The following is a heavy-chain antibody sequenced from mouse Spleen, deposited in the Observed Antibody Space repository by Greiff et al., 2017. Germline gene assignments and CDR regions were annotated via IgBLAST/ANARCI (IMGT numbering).Heavy chain of an antibody. CDR1: GYTFTSYG. CDR2: IYPRSGNT. V-gene: IGHV1-81*01. Sequence: VKLQQSGAELARPGASVKLSCKASGYTFTSYGISWVKQRTGQGLEWIGEIYPRSGNTYYNEKFKGKATLTVDKSSSTAYMELRSLASEDSAVYYCATIGYYAMDYWGQGTSVTVSS. CDR3: ATIGYYAMDY. J-gene: IGHJ4*01.